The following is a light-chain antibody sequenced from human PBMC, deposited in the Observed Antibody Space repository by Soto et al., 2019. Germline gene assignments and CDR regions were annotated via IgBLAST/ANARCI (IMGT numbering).Light chain of an antibody. CDR2: EVN. V-gene: IGLV2-8*01. CDR1: SGDIGAYNY. J-gene: IGLJ2*01. CDR3: SSYGGSNNLV. Sequence: QSVLTQPRSVSGSPGQSVTFSCTGTSGDIGAYNYVSWYQQHPGKVPKLMIYEVNKRPSGVPDRFSGSKSGNTASLTVSGLQAEDEADYYCSSYGGSNNLVFGGGTKVTVL.